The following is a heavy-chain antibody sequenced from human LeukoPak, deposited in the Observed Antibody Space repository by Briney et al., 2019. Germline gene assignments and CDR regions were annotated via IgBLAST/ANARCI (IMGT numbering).Heavy chain of an antibody. D-gene: IGHD3-16*01. J-gene: IGHJ4*02. Sequence: TGGSLRLSCAASGFTFDEYGMSWVRQVPGKGLEWVSAINWNGAGTGYADSVKGRFTISRDNAKKSLSLQMSSLRAEDTALYYCARVYVGSMTTYPYDYWGQGTLVTVSS. CDR1: GFTFDEYG. CDR3: ARVYVGSMTTYPYDY. CDR2: INWNGAGT. V-gene: IGHV3-20*04.